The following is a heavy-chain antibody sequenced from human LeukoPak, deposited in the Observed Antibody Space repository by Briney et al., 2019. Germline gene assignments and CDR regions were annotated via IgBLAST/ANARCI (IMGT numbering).Heavy chain of an antibody. V-gene: IGHV1-69*04. CDR2: IIPILGIA. J-gene: IGHJ4*02. CDR3: ARATMVRGVILDY. D-gene: IGHD3-10*01. Sequence: ASVKVSCKASGGTFSSYAISWVRQAPGQGLEWMGRIIPILGIANYAQKFQGRVTITADKSTSTAYMGPSSLRSEDTAVYYCARATMVRGVILDYWGQGTLVTVSS. CDR1: GGTFSSYA.